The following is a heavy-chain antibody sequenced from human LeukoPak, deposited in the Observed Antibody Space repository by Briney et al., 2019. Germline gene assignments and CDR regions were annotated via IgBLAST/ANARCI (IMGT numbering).Heavy chain of an antibody. V-gene: IGHV5-51*01. CDR2: IYPGDSDT. D-gene: IGHD2-2*02. CDR1: GYSFTSYW. J-gene: IGHJ4*02. Sequence: GESLKISCKGSGYSFTSYWIGWVRQMPGKGLEWMGIIYPGDSDTRYSPSFQGQVTISADKSIGTAYLQWSSLKASDTAMYYCARRYCSSTGCYNIDYWGQGTLVTVSS. CDR3: ARRYCSSTGCYNIDY.